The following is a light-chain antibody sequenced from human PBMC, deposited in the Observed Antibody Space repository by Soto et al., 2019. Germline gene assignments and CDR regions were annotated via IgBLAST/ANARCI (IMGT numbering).Light chain of an antibody. CDR3: QQYNNWPPLT. J-gene: IGKJ4*01. CDR1: QSVSSS. V-gene: IGKV3-15*01. Sequence: EIVLTQSPATLSVSPGETATLSCRASQSVSSSLAWYQQTPGRAPRLLIYGASTRATGIPTRFSGSGSGTEFTLSISILQSEDFAVYYGQQYNNWPPLTIGGGTKVEIK. CDR2: GAS.